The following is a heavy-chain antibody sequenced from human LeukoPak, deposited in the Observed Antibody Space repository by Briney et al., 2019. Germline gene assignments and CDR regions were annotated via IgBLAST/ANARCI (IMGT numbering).Heavy chain of an antibody. V-gene: IGHV1-69*04. J-gene: IGHJ6*02. CDR3: ARVYYYDSSGYSSNYYGMDV. CDR2: IIPILGIA. Sequence: ASVKVSCKASGGTFSSYAISWVRQAPGQGLEWMGRIIPILGIANYAQKFQGRVTITADKSTSTAYMELSSLRSEDTAVYYCARVYYYDSSGYSSNYYGMDVWGQGTTVTVSS. D-gene: IGHD3-22*01. CDR1: GGTFSSYA.